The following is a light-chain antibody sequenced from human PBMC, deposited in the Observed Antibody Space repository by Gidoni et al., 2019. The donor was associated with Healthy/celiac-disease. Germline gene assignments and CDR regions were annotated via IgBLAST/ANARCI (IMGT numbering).Light chain of an antibody. CDR1: QSINNY. CDR2: AAS. V-gene: IGKV1-39*01. Sequence: DIQMTHSPSSLSTSVGDRVTITCRASQSINNYLNWYQQKPGKAPKLLIYAASSLQSGVPSRFSGSGSGTDFTLTISSLQPEDFATYYCQQSYSPPPWTFGQGTKVEIK. J-gene: IGKJ1*01. CDR3: QQSYSPPPWT.